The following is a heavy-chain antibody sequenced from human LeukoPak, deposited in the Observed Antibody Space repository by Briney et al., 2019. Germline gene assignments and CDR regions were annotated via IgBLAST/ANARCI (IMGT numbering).Heavy chain of an antibody. V-gene: IGHV1-46*01. CDR1: GYTFTSYY. J-gene: IGHJ6*04. Sequence: ASVKVSCKASGYTFTSYYMHWVRQAPGQGLEWMGIINPSGGSTSYAQKFQGRVTMTRDTSTSTAYMELSSLRSEDTAVYYCARDRYSSSWNYYNYGMDVWGKGTTVTVSS. CDR2: INPSGGST. CDR3: ARDRYSSSWNYYNYGMDV. D-gene: IGHD6-13*01.